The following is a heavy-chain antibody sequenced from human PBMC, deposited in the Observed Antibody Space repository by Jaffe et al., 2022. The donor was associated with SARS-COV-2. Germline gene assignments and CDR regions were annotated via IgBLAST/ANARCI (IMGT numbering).Heavy chain of an antibody. CDR1: GFTFSNHA. J-gene: IGHJ4*02. Sequence: EVQLVESGGGLVQPGGSLRLSCADSGFTFSNHAMSWVRQAPGKGLEWVAYISQSGGGTYYADSVKGRFIISRDDSRSTLYLQMNSLRAEDTAVYYCAKDPPGANNGSPNWGQGSLVTVSS. V-gene: IGHV3-23*04. CDR3: AKDPPGANNGSPN. CDR2: ISQSGGGT. D-gene: IGHD1-26*01.